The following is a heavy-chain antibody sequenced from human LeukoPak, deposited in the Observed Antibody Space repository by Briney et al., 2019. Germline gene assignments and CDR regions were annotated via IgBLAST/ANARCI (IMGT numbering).Heavy chain of an antibody. CDR1: SGSISTSNYY. J-gene: IGHJ3*02. Sequence: SETLSLTCTVSSGSISTSNYYWGWVRQPPGKALEWIGNIFYSGSTYYSPSLKSRVTISVDTSRNQFSLKLSSVTAADTAVYYCARDKWEPRYAFDIWGQGTMVTVSS. V-gene: IGHV4-39*07. D-gene: IGHD1-26*01. CDR2: IFYSGST. CDR3: ARDKWEPRYAFDI.